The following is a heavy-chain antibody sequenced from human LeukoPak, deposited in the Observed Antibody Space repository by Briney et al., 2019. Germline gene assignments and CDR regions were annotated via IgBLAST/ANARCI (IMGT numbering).Heavy chain of an antibody. V-gene: IGHV1-18*04. Sequence: ASVKVSCKASGYTFTNYGISWVRQAPGQGLEWMGWISTYSGNTNYVQKLQDRLTMTTDTSTNTAYMELRSLRSDDTAVYYCARGRAAADDFDYWGQGTLVTVSS. CDR1: GYTFTNYG. CDR3: ARGRAAADDFDY. D-gene: IGHD6-13*01. CDR2: ISTYSGNT. J-gene: IGHJ4*02.